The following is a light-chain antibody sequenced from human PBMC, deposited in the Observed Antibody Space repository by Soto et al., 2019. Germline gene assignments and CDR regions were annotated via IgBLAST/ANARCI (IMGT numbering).Light chain of an antibody. CDR3: MGGTRWAPR. Sequence: DVVMTQSPLSLPVTLGQPASISCRSSQSLVYSDGNTYLNWFQQRPGKSPRRLIYKVSNRESWVRYRFGGSGLGNGFTLKFSRVEAEAVGVYCCMGGTRWAPRFGQGTK. J-gene: IGKJ1*01. CDR1: QSLVYSDGNTY. CDR2: KVS. V-gene: IGKV2-30*01.